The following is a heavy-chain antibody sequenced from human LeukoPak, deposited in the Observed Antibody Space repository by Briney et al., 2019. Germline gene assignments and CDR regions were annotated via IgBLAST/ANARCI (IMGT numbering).Heavy chain of an antibody. CDR1: GYSFTSYW. J-gene: IGHJ4*02. CDR2: IDPNDSYT. Sequence: GESLKNSCKGSGYSFTSYWISWVRQMPGKGLEWMGRIDPNDSYTNYSPSFQGHVTISADKSISTAYLQWSSLKASDTAMYYCARLARYDILTGYHDDDAPFDYWGQGTLVTVSS. D-gene: IGHD3-9*01. V-gene: IGHV5-10-1*01. CDR3: ARLARYDILTGYHDDDAPFDY.